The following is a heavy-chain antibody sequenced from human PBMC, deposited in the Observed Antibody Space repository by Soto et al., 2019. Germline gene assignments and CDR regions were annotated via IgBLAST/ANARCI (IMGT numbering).Heavy chain of an antibody. CDR1: GYTFTSYG. V-gene: IGHV1-18*01. J-gene: IGHJ6*03. Sequence: ASVKVSCKASGYTFTSYGISWVRQAPGQGLEWMGWISAYNGNTNYAQKLQGRVTMNTDTSTSTAYMELRSLRSDDTAVYYCARVHAYDFWSGYYNYYYMDVWGKGTTVTVSS. CDR3: ARVHAYDFWSGYYNYYYMDV. CDR2: ISAYNGNT. D-gene: IGHD3-3*01.